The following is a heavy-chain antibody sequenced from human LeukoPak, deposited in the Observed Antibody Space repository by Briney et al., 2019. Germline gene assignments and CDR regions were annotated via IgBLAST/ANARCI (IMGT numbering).Heavy chain of an antibody. CDR3: ARDRAGGSGSYSDY. CDR2: ISSSGSYT. CDR1: GFTFSDYY. D-gene: IGHD1-26*01. V-gene: IGHV3-11*06. J-gene: IGHJ4*02. Sequence: GGSLRLSCAASGFTFSDYYMIWIRQAPGKGLEWVSYISSSGSYTNYADSVKGQVTISRDNAKNSLYLRMNSLRAEDTAVYYCARDRAGGSGSYSDYWGQGTLVTVSS.